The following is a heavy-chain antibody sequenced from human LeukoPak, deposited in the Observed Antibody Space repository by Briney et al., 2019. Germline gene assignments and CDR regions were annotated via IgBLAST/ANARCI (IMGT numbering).Heavy chain of an antibody. CDR1: GVTVSSNY. CDR2: INHSGST. Sequence: LRLSCAASGVTVSSNYMSWVRQPPGKGLEWIGEINHSGSTNYNPSLKSRVTISVDTSKNQFSLKLSSVTAADTAVYYCARAHPVYDSSGYSDYWGQGTLVTVSS. D-gene: IGHD3-22*01. J-gene: IGHJ4*02. CDR3: ARAHPVYDSSGYSDY. V-gene: IGHV4-34*01.